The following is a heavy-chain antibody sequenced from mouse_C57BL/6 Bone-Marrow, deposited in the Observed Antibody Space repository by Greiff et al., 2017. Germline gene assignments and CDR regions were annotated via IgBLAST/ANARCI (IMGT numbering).Heavy chain of an antibody. J-gene: IGHJ4*01. CDR1: GYTFTSYW. D-gene: IGHD1-1*01. Sequence: VQLQQPGAELVKPGASVKLSCKASGYTFTSYWMQWVKQRPGQGLEWIGEIDPSDSYTNYNQKFKGKATLTVDPSSSPAYMQLSSLTSEDSAVYYCAREGPYGSPLMDYWGQGTSVTVSS. V-gene: IGHV1-50*01. CDR3: AREGPYGSPLMDY. CDR2: IDPSDSYT.